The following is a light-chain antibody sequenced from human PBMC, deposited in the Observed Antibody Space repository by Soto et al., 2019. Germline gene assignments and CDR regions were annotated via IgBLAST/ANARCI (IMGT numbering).Light chain of an antibody. CDR2: DAS. Sequence: EIVLTQSPATLSLSPGERVTLSCRASQSVSSYLAWYQQKPGQAPRLLIYDASNRATGIPARFSGSGSGTDFTLTISSLEPEDFAVYYCQQRSTWPRTFGQGNKVEIK. CDR1: QSVSSY. J-gene: IGKJ1*01. CDR3: QQRSTWPRT. V-gene: IGKV3-11*01.